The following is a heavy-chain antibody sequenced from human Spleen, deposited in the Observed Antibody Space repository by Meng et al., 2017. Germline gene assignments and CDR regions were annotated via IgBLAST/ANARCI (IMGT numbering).Heavy chain of an antibody. Sequence: QVHLVESGGGVVKPGCSLRLSCAGAGLTFSSYGMHWVRQAPGKGLEWVAVISYDGSNKYYTDSVKGRFTISRDNSKSTLFLQMNSLRPEDTAVYYCAGRRFGESLEDYWGQGTLVTVSS. CDR2: ISYDGSNK. CDR3: AGRRFGESLEDY. J-gene: IGHJ4*02. D-gene: IGHD3-10*01. CDR1: GLTFSSYG. V-gene: IGHV3-30*03.